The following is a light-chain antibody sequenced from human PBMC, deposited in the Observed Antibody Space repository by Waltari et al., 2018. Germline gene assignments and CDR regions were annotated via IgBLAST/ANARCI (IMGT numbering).Light chain of an antibody. CDR3: QQRSNWPPALT. CDR1: QSVSSY. J-gene: IGKJ4*01. V-gene: IGKV3-11*01. CDR2: DAS. Sequence: EIVLTQSPVTLSLSPGERATLSCRASQSVSSYLTWYHQKPGQAPRLLIYDASNRATGIPARFRGSGSGTDFTLTISSLEPEDFAVYYCQQRSNWPPALTFGGGTKVEVK.